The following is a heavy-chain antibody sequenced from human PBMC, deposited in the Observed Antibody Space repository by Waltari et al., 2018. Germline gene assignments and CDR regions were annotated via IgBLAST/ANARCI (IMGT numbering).Heavy chain of an antibody. J-gene: IGHJ6*03. CDR3: AKPIVATTLGYYYYYMDV. Sequence: QVQLVESGGGVVQPGGSLRLSCAASGFTFSSYGMHWVRQAPVKGLEWVAFIRYDGSNKYYADSVKGRFTISRDNSKNTLYLQMNSLRAEDTAVYYCAKPIVATTLGYYYYYMDVWGKGTTVTVSS. D-gene: IGHD5-12*01. CDR2: IRYDGSNK. CDR1: GFTFSSYG. V-gene: IGHV3-30*02.